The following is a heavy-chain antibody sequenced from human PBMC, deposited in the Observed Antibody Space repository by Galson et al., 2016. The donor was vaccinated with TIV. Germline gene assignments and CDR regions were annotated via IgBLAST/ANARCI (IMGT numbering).Heavy chain of an antibody. Sequence: SVKVSCKASGYTFPEYYIHWVRQAPGQGLEWMGWINPNSGGTMYAQKFQGWVTMTRDTSITTAYMELSRLKSDDTAVYYCAKIGQEHDAFDIWGQGTMVTVFS. J-gene: IGHJ3*02. V-gene: IGHV1-2*04. CDR3: AKIGQEHDAFDI. CDR2: INPNSGGT. D-gene: IGHD1/OR15-1a*01. CDR1: GYTFPEYY.